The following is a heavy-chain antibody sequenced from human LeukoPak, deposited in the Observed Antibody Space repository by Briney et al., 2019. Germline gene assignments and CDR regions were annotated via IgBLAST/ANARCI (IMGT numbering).Heavy chain of an antibody. J-gene: IGHJ5*02. CDR1: GYTLTELS. V-gene: IGHV1-24*01. CDR2: FDPEDGET. Sequence: ASVKVSCKVSGYTLTELSMHWVRQAPGKGLEWMGGFDPEDGETIYAQKFQGRVTMTEDTSTDTAYMELSSLRSEDTAVYYCALGYCSGGSRYSAWFDPWGQGTLVTVSS. CDR3: ALGYCSGGSRYSAWFDP. D-gene: IGHD2-15*01.